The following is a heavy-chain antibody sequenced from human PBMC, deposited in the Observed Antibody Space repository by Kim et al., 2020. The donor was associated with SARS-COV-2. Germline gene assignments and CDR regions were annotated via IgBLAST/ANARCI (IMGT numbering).Heavy chain of an antibody. J-gene: IGHJ4*02. CDR1: GFTFSRYC. Sequence: GGSRRLSCAASGFTFSRYCLPWVRHSPFTVLEWVAVISSDGSNKYYASSFKCLFTISRYNSHNTLSLQMNSLRADYTAVYYCWKARSVDRLADCGQGT. CDR2: ISSDGSNK. CDR3: WKARSVDRLAD. D-gene: IGHD6-19*01. V-gene: IGHV3-30*18.